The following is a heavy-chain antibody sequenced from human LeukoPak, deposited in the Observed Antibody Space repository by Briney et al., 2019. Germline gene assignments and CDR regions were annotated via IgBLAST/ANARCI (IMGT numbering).Heavy chain of an antibody. CDR1: GFTFHSYD. CDR2: ISSSSRYI. CDR3: ARGLHDDILTGYDYFDY. D-gene: IGHD3-9*01. Sequence: GGSLRLSCAASGFTFHSYDTSWVRQAPGKGLEWVSFISSSSRYIYYADSVKGRFTISRDTAPNSLYLQMNSLRAEDTAVYYCARGLHDDILTGYDYFDYWGQGTLVTVSS. V-gene: IGHV3-21*01. J-gene: IGHJ4*02.